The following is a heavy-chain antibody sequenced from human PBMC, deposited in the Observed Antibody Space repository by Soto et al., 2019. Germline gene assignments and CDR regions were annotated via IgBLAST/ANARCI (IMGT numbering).Heavy chain of an antibody. Sequence: SVKVSCKASGGTFSSYAISWVRQAPGQGLEWMGGIIPIFGTANYAQKFQGRVTITADESTSTAYMELSSLRSEDTAVYYCARCRYGDYVIDYWGQGTLVTVSS. D-gene: IGHD4-17*01. V-gene: IGHV1-69*13. CDR3: ARCRYGDYVIDY. CDR1: GGTFSSYA. J-gene: IGHJ4*02. CDR2: IIPIFGTA.